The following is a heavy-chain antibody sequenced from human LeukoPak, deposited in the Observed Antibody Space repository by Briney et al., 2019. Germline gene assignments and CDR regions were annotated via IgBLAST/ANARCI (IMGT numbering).Heavy chain of an antibody. J-gene: IGHJ2*01. Sequence: PSETLSLTCTVSGGSIGSYYWSWIRQPPGEGLEWIGSVFYSGSTNYNPSLKSRVTISVDTSKNQFSLKLTSVTAADTAVYHCARAGRFWGTYRPYWYFDLWGRGTLVTVSS. D-gene: IGHD3-16*02. CDR2: VFYSGST. CDR1: GGSIGSYY. V-gene: IGHV4-59*01. CDR3: ARAGRFWGTYRPYWYFDL.